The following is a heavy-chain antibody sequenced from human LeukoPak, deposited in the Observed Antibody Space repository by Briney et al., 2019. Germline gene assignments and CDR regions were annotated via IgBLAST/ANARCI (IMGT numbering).Heavy chain of an antibody. CDR3: ARVAYYDFWSGPSYFDY. V-gene: IGHV3-13*01. D-gene: IGHD3-3*01. J-gene: IGHJ4*02. CDR1: GFTFSSYD. Sequence: GGSLRLSCAASGFTFSSYDMHWVRQATGKGLEWVSAIGTAGDTYYPGSVKGRFTISRENAKNSLYLQMNSLRAGDTAVYYCARVAYYDFWSGPSYFDYWGQGTLVTVSS. CDR2: IGTAGDT.